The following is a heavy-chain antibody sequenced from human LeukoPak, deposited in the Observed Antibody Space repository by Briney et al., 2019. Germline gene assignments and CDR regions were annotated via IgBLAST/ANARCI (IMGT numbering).Heavy chain of an antibody. Sequence: PGGSLRLSCAASGFTFSSYAMSWVRQAPGKGLEWVSAISGSGGSTYYADSVKGRFTISRDNSKNTLYLQMNSLRAEDTAVYYCANFFLGYCSSTSCRDAFDIWGQGTTVTVSS. CDR1: GFTFSSYA. V-gene: IGHV3-23*01. CDR3: ANFFLGYCSSTSCRDAFDI. J-gene: IGHJ3*02. CDR2: ISGSGGST. D-gene: IGHD2-2*01.